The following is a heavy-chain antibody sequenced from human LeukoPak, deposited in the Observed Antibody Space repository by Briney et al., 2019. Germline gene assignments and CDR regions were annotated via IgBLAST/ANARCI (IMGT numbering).Heavy chain of an antibody. CDR1: GFTFSSYA. Sequence: GGSLRLSCAASGFTFSSYAMSWVRQAPGKWLEWVSAISGSGGSTYYADSVKGRFTISRDNSKNTLYLQMNSLRAEDTAVYYCAKSRTVVQAYDYWGQGTLVTVSS. CDR2: ISGSGGST. D-gene: IGHD2-2*01. J-gene: IGHJ4*02. V-gene: IGHV3-23*01. CDR3: AKSRTVVQAYDY.